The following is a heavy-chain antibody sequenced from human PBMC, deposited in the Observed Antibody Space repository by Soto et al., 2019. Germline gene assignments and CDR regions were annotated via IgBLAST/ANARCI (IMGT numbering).Heavy chain of an antibody. J-gene: IGHJ4*02. D-gene: IGHD3-10*01. CDR3: ARVYVLLWFGELLSSPYFDY. Sequence: GASVKVSCKAAGYTFTGYYMHWVRQAPGQGLGWMGWINPNSGGTNYAQKFQGRVTMTSDTSISTAYMELSRLRSDDTAVYSCARVYVLLWFGELLSSPYFDYWGQGTLVTVSS. V-gene: IGHV1-2*02. CDR1: GYTFTGYY. CDR2: INPNSGGT.